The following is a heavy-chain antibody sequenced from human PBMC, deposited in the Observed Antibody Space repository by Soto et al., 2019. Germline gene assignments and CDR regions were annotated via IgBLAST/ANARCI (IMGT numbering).Heavy chain of an antibody. D-gene: IGHD3-10*01. V-gene: IGHV4-30-2*01. J-gene: IGHJ4*02. CDR1: GGSISSGGYS. CDR3: ARVEFGELSFDY. CDR2: IYHSGST. Sequence: KSSETLSLTCAVSGGSISSGGYSWSWIRQPPGKGLEWIGYIYHSGSTYYNPSLKSRVTISVDRSKNQFSLKLSSVTAADTAVYYCARVEFGELSFDYWGQGTLVTVSS.